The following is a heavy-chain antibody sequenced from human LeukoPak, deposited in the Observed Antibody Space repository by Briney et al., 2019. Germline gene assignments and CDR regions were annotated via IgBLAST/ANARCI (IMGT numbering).Heavy chain of an antibody. D-gene: IGHD2-21*02. Sequence: SVKVSCKASGGTFSSYTITWVRQAPGQGLEWMGGIIPIFGTANYAQKFQGRVTVTADESTSTAYMELSSVRSKDTAVYYCARVNCGGDCYSDRGAFDIWGQGTMVTVSS. J-gene: IGHJ3*02. CDR2: IIPIFGTA. CDR3: ARVNCGGDCYSDRGAFDI. CDR1: GGTFSSYT. V-gene: IGHV1-69*13.